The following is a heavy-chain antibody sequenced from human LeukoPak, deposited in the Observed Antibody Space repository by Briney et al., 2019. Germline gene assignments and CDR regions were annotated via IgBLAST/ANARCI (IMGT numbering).Heavy chain of an antibody. CDR2: IYYSGST. Sequence: SETLSLTCTVSGGSISSSSYYWGWIRQPPGKGLEWIGSIYYSGSTYYNPSLKSRVTISVDTSKNQFSLKLSSVTAADTAVYYCARVWPESGSYYDGYYYYGMDVWGQGTTVTVSS. CDR1: GGSISSSSYY. V-gene: IGHV4-39*07. CDR3: ARVWPESGSYYDGYYYYGMDV. D-gene: IGHD1-26*01. J-gene: IGHJ6*02.